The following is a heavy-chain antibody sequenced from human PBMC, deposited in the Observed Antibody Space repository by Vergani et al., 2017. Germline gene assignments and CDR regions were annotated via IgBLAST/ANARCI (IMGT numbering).Heavy chain of an antibody. V-gene: IGHV1-69*01. J-gene: IGHJ3*02. Sequence: QVQLVQSGAEVKKPGSSVKASCKASGGTFSSYAISWVRQAPGQGLEWMGGIIPIFGTANYPQKFQGRVTITADESTSTAYMELSSLRSEDTAVYYCARKYCSTTSCYGYAFDIWGQGTMVTVSS. D-gene: IGHD2-2*01. CDR2: IIPIFGTA. CDR3: ARKYCSTTSCYGYAFDI. CDR1: GGTFSSYA.